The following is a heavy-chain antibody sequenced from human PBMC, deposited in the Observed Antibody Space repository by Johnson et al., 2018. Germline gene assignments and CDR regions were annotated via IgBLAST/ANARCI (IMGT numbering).Heavy chain of an antibody. V-gene: IGHV3-33*01. Sequence: QVQLVESGGGVVQPGRSLRLSCAASGFTFSSYGMHWVRQAPGKGLEWVAVIWYDGSNKYYADSVNGRFTISRDNAKKSLYLQMSSLRVEDTALYYCARGNYNDPIDIWGQGTMVIVSS. CDR1: GFTFSSYG. CDR2: IWYDGSNK. D-gene: IGHD3-10*01. J-gene: IGHJ3*02. CDR3: ARGNYNDPIDI.